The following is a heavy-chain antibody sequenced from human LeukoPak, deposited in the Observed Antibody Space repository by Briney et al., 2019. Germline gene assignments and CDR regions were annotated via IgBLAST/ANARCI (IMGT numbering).Heavy chain of an antibody. CDR1: GGSIGSYY. Sequence: SETLSLTCTVSGGSIGSYYWSWIRQPPGKGLEWIGYIYYSVYTNYNPSLESRVTLSVDTSKNQFSLKLTSVTAADTAVYSCARFNPTGGMDVWGQGTTVTVSS. CDR3: ARFNPTGGMDV. CDR2: IYYSVYT. J-gene: IGHJ6*02. V-gene: IGHV4-59*01.